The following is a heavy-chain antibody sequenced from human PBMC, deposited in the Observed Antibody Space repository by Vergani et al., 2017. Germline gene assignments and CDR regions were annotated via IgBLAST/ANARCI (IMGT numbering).Heavy chain of an antibody. CDR2: IYHSGGA. CDR3: ARTESFILRYFHWAL. D-gene: IGHD3-9*01. J-gene: IGHJ4*02. Sequence: QVQLQESGPGLVKPSQTLSLTCTVSGGSFSTGGQSWTWLRQSAGKGLEWIGRIYHSGGAYYNPSLKGRVTISVDTSKNQFSLEVTSVTAADTAIYFCARTESFILRYFHWALWGQGTLVTVSS. V-gene: IGHV4-61*02. CDR1: GGSFSTGGQS.